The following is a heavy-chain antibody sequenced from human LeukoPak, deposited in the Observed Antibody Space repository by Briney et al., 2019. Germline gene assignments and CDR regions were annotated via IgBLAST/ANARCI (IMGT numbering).Heavy chain of an antibody. D-gene: IGHD3-10*01. CDR3: ARARVPGELNY. CDR1: GFSFSSYE. V-gene: IGHV3-48*03. J-gene: IGHJ4*02. Sequence: GGSLRLSCAASGFSFSSYEMNWVRQAPGKGLEWVSYISDSGSSRYYADSVKGRFTISRDNAKNSLYLQMNSLRAEDTAVYYCARARVPGELNYWGQGTLVTVSS. CDR2: ISDSGSSR.